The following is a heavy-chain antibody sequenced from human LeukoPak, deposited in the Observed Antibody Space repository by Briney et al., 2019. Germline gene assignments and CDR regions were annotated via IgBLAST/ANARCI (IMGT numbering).Heavy chain of an antibody. J-gene: IGHJ4*02. CDR3: ARDSRCSNTSCYYPKIFDY. D-gene: IGHD2-2*01. CDR2: IYTSGST. Sequence: SETLSLTCTVSGGSISSYYWSWIRQPAGKGLEWIRRIYTSGSTNYNPSLKSRVTMSVDTSKNQFSLKLSSVTAADTAVYYCARDSRCSNTSCYYPKIFDYWGQGTLVTVSS. CDR1: GGSISSYY. V-gene: IGHV4-4*07.